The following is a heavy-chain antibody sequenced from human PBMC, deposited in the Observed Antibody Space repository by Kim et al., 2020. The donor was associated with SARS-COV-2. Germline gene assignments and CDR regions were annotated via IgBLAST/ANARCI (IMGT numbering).Heavy chain of an antibody. J-gene: IGHJ4*02. CDR3: ADSSSQFFAY. V-gene: IGHV4-39*01. CDR2: IYSRGST. CDR1: GGSISSNSYY. Sequence: SETLSLTCTVSGGSISSNSYYWGWVRQPPGKGLEWIGSIYSRGSTYYNPSLKSRVTISVDTSKNQFSLKLSSVTAADTAVYYCADSSSQFFAYWGQGALVTVSS. D-gene: IGHD6-13*01.